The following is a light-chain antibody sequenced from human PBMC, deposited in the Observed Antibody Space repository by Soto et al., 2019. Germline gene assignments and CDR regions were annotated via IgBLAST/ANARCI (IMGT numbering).Light chain of an antibody. J-gene: IGKJ4*01. CDR1: QSVSRY. CDR3: QQRSSWPT. V-gene: IGKV3-11*01. Sequence: EIVLTQSPATLSLSPGERATLSCRASQSVSRYLAWYQQKPGQAPRLLIYDTSHRSTGVPARFSGSGSGTDFTRTISSLEPEDVSVYYCQQRSSWPTFGGGTKVEIK. CDR2: DTS.